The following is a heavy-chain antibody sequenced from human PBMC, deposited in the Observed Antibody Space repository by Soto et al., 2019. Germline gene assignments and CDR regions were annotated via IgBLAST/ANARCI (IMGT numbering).Heavy chain of an antibody. J-gene: IGHJ4*02. D-gene: IGHD3-22*01. V-gene: IGHV3-30*18. CDR2: ISYDGSNK. CDR3: ANLPVGTYYYDSSGYYYRPVSY. Sequence: AGGSLRLSCAASGFTFSRYGMHWVRQAPCKGLEWVAVISYDGSNKYYADSVKGRFTISRDNSKNTLYLQMNSLRAEDTAVYYCANLPVGTYYYDSSGYYYRPVSYWGQGTLVTVSS. CDR1: GFTFSRYG.